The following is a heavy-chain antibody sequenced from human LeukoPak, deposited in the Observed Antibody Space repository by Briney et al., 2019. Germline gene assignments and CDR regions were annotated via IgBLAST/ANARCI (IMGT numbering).Heavy chain of an antibody. CDR1: GFTFSSYA. Sequence: GGSLRLSCAASGFTFSSYAMSWVRQAPGKGLEWVSAISGSGGSTYYADSVKGRFTISRDNSKNTLYLQMNSLRAEDTAVHYCANLGYSSSWHIEDYWGQGTLVTVSS. V-gene: IGHV3-23*01. CDR2: ISGSGGST. CDR3: ANLGYSSSWHIEDY. J-gene: IGHJ4*02. D-gene: IGHD6-13*01.